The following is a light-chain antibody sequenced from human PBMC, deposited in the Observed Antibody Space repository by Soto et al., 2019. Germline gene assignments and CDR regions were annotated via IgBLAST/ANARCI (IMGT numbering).Light chain of an antibody. CDR3: QQRYSTPRT. CDR1: QSISNY. V-gene: IGKV1-39*01. Sequence: DIQMTQSPSSLSASVGDRVTITCRASQSISNYLNWYQQKPGKAPKLLMFAASSLQSGVPSRFSGGGSGTDFTLTISSLQPEDFANYYCQQRYSTPRTFGQGTKVEIK. J-gene: IGKJ1*01. CDR2: AAS.